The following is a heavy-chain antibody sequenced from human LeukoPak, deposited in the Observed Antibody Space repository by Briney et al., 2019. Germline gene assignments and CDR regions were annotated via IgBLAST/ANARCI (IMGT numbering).Heavy chain of an antibody. CDR1: GFTFSSYW. Sequence: GGSLRLSCAASGFTFSSYWMSWVRQAPGKGLEWVANIKQDGSEKYYVDSVKGRFTISRDNAKNSLYLQMNSLRAEDTAVYYCAREGYYGSGSYYNVDAFDIWGQGTMVTVSS. V-gene: IGHV3-7*01. J-gene: IGHJ3*02. CDR3: AREGYYGSGSYYNVDAFDI. D-gene: IGHD3-10*01. CDR2: IKQDGSEK.